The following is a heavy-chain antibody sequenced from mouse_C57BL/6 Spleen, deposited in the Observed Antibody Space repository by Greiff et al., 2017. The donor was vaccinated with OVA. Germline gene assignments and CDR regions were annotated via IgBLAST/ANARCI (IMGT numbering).Heavy chain of an antibody. CDR2: IDPETGGT. CDR3: TRYLTGLFAY. CDR1: GYTFTDYE. V-gene: IGHV1-15*01. Sequence: VKLQESGAELVRPGASVTLSCKASGYTFTDYEMHWVKQTPVHGLEWIGAIDPETGGTAYNQKFKGKAILTADKSSSTAYMELRSLTSEDSAVYYCTRYLTGLFAYWGQGTLVTVSA. J-gene: IGHJ3*01. D-gene: IGHD4-1*01.